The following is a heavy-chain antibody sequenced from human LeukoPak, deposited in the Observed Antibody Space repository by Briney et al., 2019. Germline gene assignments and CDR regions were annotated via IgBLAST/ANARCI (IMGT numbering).Heavy chain of an antibody. Sequence: ASVKVSCKASGYTFTGYYMHWVRQAPGQRLEWMGWINAGNGNTKYSQKFQGRVTITRDTSASTAYMELSSLRSEDTAVYYCARAYSSSWYREPNWFDPWGQGTLVTVSS. CDR3: ARAYSSSWYREPNWFDP. J-gene: IGHJ5*02. D-gene: IGHD6-13*01. V-gene: IGHV1-3*01. CDR1: GYTFTGYY. CDR2: INAGNGNT.